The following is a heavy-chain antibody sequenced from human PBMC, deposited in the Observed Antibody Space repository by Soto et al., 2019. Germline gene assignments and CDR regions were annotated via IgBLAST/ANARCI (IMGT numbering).Heavy chain of an antibody. CDR3: ARDRGDFWSGYYDLGY. V-gene: IGHV4-59*01. D-gene: IGHD3-3*01. CDR1: GVSISSYY. Sequence: PSETLSLTCTVSGVSISSYYWSWIRQPPGKGLEWIGYIYYRGSTNYNPSLKSRVTISVDTSKNQFSLKLSSVTAADTAVYYCARDRGDFWSGYYDLGYWGQGTLVTVSS. CDR2: IYYRGST. J-gene: IGHJ4*02.